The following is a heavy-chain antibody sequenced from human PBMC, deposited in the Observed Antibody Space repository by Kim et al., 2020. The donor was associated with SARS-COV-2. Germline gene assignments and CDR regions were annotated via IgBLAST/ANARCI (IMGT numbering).Heavy chain of an antibody. CDR3: ARGNSGAFRTFDP. D-gene: IGHD1-26*01. V-gene: IGHV3-21*01. J-gene: IGHJ5*02. Sequence: YYADSVRGQFTNTRDNAKNSLYLQMNDLRADDTATYYCARGNSGAFRTFDPWGQGTVVTVSS.